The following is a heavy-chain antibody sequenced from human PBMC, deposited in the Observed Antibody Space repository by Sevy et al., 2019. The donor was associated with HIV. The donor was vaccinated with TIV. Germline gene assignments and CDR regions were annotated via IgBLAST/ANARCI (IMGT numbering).Heavy chain of an antibody. J-gene: IGHJ4*02. Sequence: GGSLRLSCAASGFTFSKYSMSWVRQPPGKGLEWVSTLSFGCGEINYADSVKGRFTISGDNYKSSVYLQMTNLRPEDTAVYYCAREGCTKPHDYWGQGTLVTVSS. CDR3: AREGCTKPHDY. CDR2: LSFGCGEI. D-gene: IGHD2-8*01. CDR1: GFTFSKYS. V-gene: IGHV3-23*01.